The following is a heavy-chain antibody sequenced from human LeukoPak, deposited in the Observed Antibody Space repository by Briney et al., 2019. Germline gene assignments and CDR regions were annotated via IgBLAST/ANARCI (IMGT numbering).Heavy chain of an antibody. D-gene: IGHD3-22*01. CDR2: IIPILGIA. CDR1: GGTFSSYA. CDR3: ARASYYYDSSGYFFDY. Sequence: SVKVSCKASGGTFSSYAISWVRQAPGQGLEWMGRIIPILGIANYAQKFQGRVTITADKSTSTAYMELSSLRSEDTAVYYCARASYYYDSSGYFFDYWGQGTLVTVSS. J-gene: IGHJ4*02. V-gene: IGHV1-69*04.